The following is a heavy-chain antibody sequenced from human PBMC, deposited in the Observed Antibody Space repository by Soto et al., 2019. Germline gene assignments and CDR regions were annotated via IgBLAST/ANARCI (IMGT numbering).Heavy chain of an antibody. V-gene: IGHV3-13*01. CDR2: IGTAGDT. CDR3: ARGLSYYYDSSSYYFDY. CDR1: GFTFSSYD. Sequence: PGGSLRLSCAASGFTFSSYDMHWVRQATGKGLEWVSAIGTAGDTYYPGSVKGRFTISRENAKNSLYLQMSSLRAGDTAVYYCARGLSYYYDSSSYYFDYWGQGTLVTVSS. J-gene: IGHJ4*02. D-gene: IGHD3-22*01.